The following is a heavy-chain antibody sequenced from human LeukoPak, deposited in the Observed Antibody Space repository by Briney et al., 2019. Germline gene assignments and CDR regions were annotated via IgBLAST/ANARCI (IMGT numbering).Heavy chain of an antibody. V-gene: IGHV1-69*02. J-gene: IGHJ5*02. CDR2: IIPVVDMA. Sequence: GASVKVSCKASGGTFSSYTFTWVRQAPGQGLEWMGRIIPVVDMANYAQKFQGRVTISADKSTSTVYMELRSLRSEDTAVYYCVRKVVGWFGAFDPWGQGTLVTVSS. CDR3: VRKVVGWFGAFDP. D-gene: IGHD3-10*01. CDR1: GGTFSSYT.